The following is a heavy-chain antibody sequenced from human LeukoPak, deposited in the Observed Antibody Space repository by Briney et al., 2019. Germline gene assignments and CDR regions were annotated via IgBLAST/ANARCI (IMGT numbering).Heavy chain of an antibody. D-gene: IGHD5-18*01. CDR1: GYNFPNYW. V-gene: IGHV5-51*01. Sequence: GESLKISCQASGYNFPNYWIAWVRQMPGKGLEWMGIIYPGTYDTRYSPSFRGQVTISADKSNSTAYVQWNSLQASDTAMYYCVRRGDTRWFDPWGQGTLVIVSS. J-gene: IGHJ5*02. CDR2: IYPGTYDT. CDR3: VRRGDTRWFDP.